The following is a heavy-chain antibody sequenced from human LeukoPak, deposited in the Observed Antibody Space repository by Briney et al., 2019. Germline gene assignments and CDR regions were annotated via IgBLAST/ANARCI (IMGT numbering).Heavy chain of an antibody. V-gene: IGHV3-23*01. J-gene: IGHJ4*02. CDR1: A. CDR2: ISGSGGST. Sequence: AMXWVRQAPGKGLEWVSAISGSGGSTYYADSVKGRFTICRDNSKNTLYLQMNSLRAEDTAVYYCAKEPEAQSDYWGQGTLVTVSS. CDR3: AKEPEAQSDY.